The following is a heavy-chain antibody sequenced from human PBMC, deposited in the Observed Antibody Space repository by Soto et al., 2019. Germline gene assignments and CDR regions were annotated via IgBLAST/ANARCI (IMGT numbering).Heavy chain of an antibody. J-gene: IGHJ4*02. D-gene: IGHD1-1*01. Sequence: EVQLVESGGGVIQLGGSLRLSCAASGFTIGDYGMAWVRQVPGKGLEWLSGINWNGASTTYADSVKGRFTISKDSAKNSLSLQMNSLRAEDTALYYCARASGTYETFDYWGQGALVTVSS. CDR2: INWNGAST. CDR1: GFTIGDYG. V-gene: IGHV3-20*04. CDR3: ARASGTYETFDY.